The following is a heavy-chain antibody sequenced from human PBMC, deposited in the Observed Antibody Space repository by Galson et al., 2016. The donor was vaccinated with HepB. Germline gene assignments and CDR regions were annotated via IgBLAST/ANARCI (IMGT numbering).Heavy chain of an antibody. J-gene: IGHJ6*04. V-gene: IGHV3-33*01. D-gene: IGHD6-13*01. CDR3: ARGRRQLVGEYYYYGMDV. CDR2: IWYGGSNK. CDR1: GFTFSSYG. Sequence: SLRLSCAASGFTFSSYGMHWVRQAPGKGLEWVAVIWYGGSNKYYADSVKGRFTISRDNSKNTLYLQMNSLRAEDTAVYYCARGRRQLVGEYYYYGMDVWGKGTTVTVSS.